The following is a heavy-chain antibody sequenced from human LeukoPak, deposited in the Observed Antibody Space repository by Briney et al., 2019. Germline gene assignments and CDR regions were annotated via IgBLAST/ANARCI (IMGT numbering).Heavy chain of an antibody. CDR2: INPSGGST. CDR1: GYTFTSYY. Sequence: ASVKVSCKASGYTFTSYYMHWVRQAPGQGLEWMGIINPSGGSTSYAQKFQGRVTMTRDTSTSTVYMELSSLSSEDTAVYYCARGPVDGSGWYSAPNYYFDYWGQGTLVTVSS. V-gene: IGHV1-46*01. J-gene: IGHJ4*02. CDR3: ARGPVDGSGWYSAPNYYFDY. D-gene: IGHD6-19*01.